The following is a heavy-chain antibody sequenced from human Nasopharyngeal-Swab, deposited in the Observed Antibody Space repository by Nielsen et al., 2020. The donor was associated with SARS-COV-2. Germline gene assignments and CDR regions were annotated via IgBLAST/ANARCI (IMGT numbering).Heavy chain of an antibody. CDR2: ISAYNGNT. J-gene: IGHJ4*02. V-gene: IGHV1-18*04. CDR3: ARTSSGIVRD. CDR1: SYRFTTYG. D-gene: IGHD6-19*01. Sequence: ASVKVSCKASSYRFTTYGISWVRQAPGQGLEWMGWISAYNGNTNYAQKIKGRLTMTTDTSTSTAYMELRSLRSDDTAVYYCARTSSGIVRDWGQGTLVTVSS.